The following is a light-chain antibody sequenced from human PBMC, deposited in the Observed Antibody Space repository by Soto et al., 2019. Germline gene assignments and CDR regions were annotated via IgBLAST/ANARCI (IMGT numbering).Light chain of an antibody. Sequence: QSVLTQPASVSGSPGQSIAISCTGTSSDVGSDYNYVSWYQQHPGKAPKLMVYDVSTRPSGVSNRFSGSKSGTTASLTISGLQAEDEADYYCCSYTSISTYVFGXGTKVTVL. CDR3: CSYTSISTYV. CDR1: SSDVGSDYNY. CDR2: DVS. J-gene: IGLJ1*01. V-gene: IGLV2-14*03.